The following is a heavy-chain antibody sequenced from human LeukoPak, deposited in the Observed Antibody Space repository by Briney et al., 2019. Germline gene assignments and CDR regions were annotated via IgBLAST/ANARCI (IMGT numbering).Heavy chain of an antibody. V-gene: IGHV4-39*01. CDR1: GGSISGSSFY. Sequence: MTSETLSLTCTVSGGSISGSSFYWGWIRQPPGKGLEWIGSIYFSGSTFYNPSFKSRVTISVDTSKNHFSLRLRSVTATDTAVFYCARHRGLWEREAFDIWGQGSMVTVSS. CDR2: IYFSGST. J-gene: IGHJ3*02. CDR3: ARHRGLWEREAFDI. D-gene: IGHD3-10*01.